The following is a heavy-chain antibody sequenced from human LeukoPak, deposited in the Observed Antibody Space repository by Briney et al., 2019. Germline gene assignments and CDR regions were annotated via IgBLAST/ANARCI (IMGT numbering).Heavy chain of an antibody. CDR1: GYTFTSYG. D-gene: IGHD2-8*01. Sequence: ASVKVSCKASGYTFTSYGISWVRQAPGQGLEWMGWISAYNGNTNYAQELQGRVTVTTDTSTSIAYMELRSLRSDDTAVYYCASQDCTNGVCYPLFGMDVWGQGTTVTVSS. CDR2: ISAYNGNT. V-gene: IGHV1-18*01. CDR3: ASQDCTNGVCYPLFGMDV. J-gene: IGHJ6*02.